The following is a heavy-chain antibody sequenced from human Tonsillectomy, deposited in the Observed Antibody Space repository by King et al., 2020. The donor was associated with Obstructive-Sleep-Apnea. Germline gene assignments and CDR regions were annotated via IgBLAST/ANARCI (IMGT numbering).Heavy chain of an antibody. CDR1: LFTFSSYS. J-gene: IGHJ3*02. V-gene: IGHV3-21*01. Sequence: VQLVESGGGLVKPGGSLRLSCAASLFTFSSYSMNGFRQAPGKGLEWVSSISSSINYIYYAYSVKGRFTISRDNAKNSLYLQMNSLRAEDTAVYYCAREGDSSSWYAFDIWGQGTMVTVSS. CDR3: AREGDSSSWYAFDI. D-gene: IGHD6-13*01. CDR2: ISSSINYI.